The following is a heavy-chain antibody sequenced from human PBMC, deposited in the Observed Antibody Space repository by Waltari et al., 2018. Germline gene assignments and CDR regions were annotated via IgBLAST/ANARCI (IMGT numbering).Heavy chain of an antibody. CDR1: GYTFTDNY. CDR3: GRSSGAAGNGWFFDL. Sequence: QVQLVQSGAEMKKPGASVKVSCKSSGYTFTDNYIHWVRQAPGQGFEWRGWINPNNGGTLYAQKVPDRVTMTRDTSVSTVYMELSRLTSDDTAVYYCGRSSGAAGNGWFFDLWGRGTLVTVSS. J-gene: IGHJ2*01. V-gene: IGHV1-2*02. CDR2: INPNNGGT. D-gene: IGHD6-13*01.